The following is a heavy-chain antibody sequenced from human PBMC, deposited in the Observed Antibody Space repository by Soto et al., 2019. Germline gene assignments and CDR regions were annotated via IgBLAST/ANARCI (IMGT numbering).Heavy chain of an antibody. V-gene: IGHV3-23*01. CDR1: GFTFSSYA. CDR3: AKWYYYDSRPRKYFDY. D-gene: IGHD3-22*01. J-gene: IGHJ4*02. CDR2: VSGSGGTT. Sequence: EVQLLESGGGLVQPGGSVRLSCEASGFTFSSYAMSWVRQAPGKGLEWVSAVSGSGGTTYYADSVKGRFTISRDNSKNTVYLQMNSLRVEDTAVYYCAKWYYYDSRPRKYFDYWGQGTLVIVSS.